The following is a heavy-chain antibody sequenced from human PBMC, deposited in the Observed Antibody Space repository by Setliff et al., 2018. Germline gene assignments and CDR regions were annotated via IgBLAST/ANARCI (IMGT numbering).Heavy chain of an antibody. J-gene: IGHJ4*02. D-gene: IGHD3-3*01. Sequence: SETLSLTCAVYGGSFSGYYWSWIRQPPGKGLEWSGEINHSGSTNYNPSLKSRVTISVDTSKNQFSLKLSSVTAADPAVYYCARRYNFWSGYFDYWGQGTLVTVSS. V-gene: IGHV4-34*01. CDR3: ARRYNFWSGYFDY. CDR1: GGSFSGYY. CDR2: INHSGST.